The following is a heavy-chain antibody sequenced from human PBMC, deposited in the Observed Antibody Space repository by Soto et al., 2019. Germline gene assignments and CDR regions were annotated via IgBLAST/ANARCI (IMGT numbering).Heavy chain of an antibody. CDR2: ISANNGNT. CDR1: GYTFTNYG. CDR3: ARDRGIYALDY. J-gene: IGHJ4*02. V-gene: IGHV1-18*01. Sequence: QVQLVQSGAEVKKPGASVKVSCKASGYTFTNYGISWVRQAPGQGLEWMGWISANNGNTNYEQKLQGRVTMATDTSTSAAYMEMRSLRPDDTAVDSCARDRGIYALDYWGQGTLVTVSS. D-gene: IGHD3-10*01.